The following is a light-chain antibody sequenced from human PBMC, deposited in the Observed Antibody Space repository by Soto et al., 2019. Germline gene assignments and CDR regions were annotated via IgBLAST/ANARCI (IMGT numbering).Light chain of an antibody. CDR2: DAS. CDR1: QSVARS. Sequence: EIVLTQSPATLSLSPGERATLSCRASQSVARSLAWYQQKPGQAPRLLIYDASARATGLPATFSGSGSGTDFTLTTSSLEPEDFAVYYCQRRNNWPPTFGQGTKLEIK. CDR3: QRRNNWPPT. V-gene: IGKV3-11*01. J-gene: IGKJ2*01.